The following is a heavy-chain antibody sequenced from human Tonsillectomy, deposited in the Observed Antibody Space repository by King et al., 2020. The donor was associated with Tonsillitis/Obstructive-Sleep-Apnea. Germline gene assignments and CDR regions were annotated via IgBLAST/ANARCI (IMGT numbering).Heavy chain of an antibody. J-gene: IGHJ6*03. CDR3: ARAEPGVVIPMDV. V-gene: IGHV1-69*01. Sequence: QLVQSGAEVKKPGSSVKVSCKASGGTFSSYAISWVRQAPGQGLEWMGGIIPIFGTATYAQKFQGRVTITADESTRTAYMALSSLRSEDKAVYYCARAEPGVVIPMDVWGKGTTVTVSS. D-gene: IGHD3-3*01. CDR2: IIPIFGTA. CDR1: GGTFSSYA.